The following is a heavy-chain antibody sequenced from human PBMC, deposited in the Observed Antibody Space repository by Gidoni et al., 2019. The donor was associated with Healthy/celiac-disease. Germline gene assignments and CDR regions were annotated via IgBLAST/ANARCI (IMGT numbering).Heavy chain of an antibody. V-gene: IGHV3-23*01. CDR2: ISGSGGST. CDR3: ANPGRAAARQQLI. Sequence: EVQLLESGGGLVQPGGSLRLSCAASGFTFSSYALSWVRQAPGKGLEWVSAISGSGGSTYYADSVKGRFTISRDNSKNTLYLQMNSLRAEDTAVYYCANPGRAAARQQLIWGQGTLVTVSS. J-gene: IGHJ4*02. CDR1: GFTFSSYA. D-gene: IGHD2-2*01.